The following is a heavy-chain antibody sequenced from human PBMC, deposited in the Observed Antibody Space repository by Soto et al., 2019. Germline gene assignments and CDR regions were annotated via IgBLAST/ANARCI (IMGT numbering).Heavy chain of an antibody. CDR3: ARGIHFDY. CDR2: INHSGST. CDR1: GGSFSGYY. Sequence: SETLSLTCAVYGGSFSGYYWSWIRQPPGKGLEWIGEINHSGSTNYNPSLKSRVTISVDTSKNQFSLKLSSVTAADTAVYYCARGIHFDYWGQGTLVTVSS. V-gene: IGHV4-34*01. J-gene: IGHJ4*02.